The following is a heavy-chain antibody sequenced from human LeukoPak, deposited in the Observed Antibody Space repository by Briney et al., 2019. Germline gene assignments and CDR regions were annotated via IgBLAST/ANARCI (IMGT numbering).Heavy chain of an antibody. V-gene: IGHV1-69*13. CDR1: GYTSTGYF. Sequence: SVKVSCEASGYTSTGYFIHWVRQAPGQGLEWMGGIIPIFGTANYAQKFQGRVTITADESTSTAYMELSSLRSEDTAVYYCARDDCSSTSCPGDFDYWGQGTLVTVSS. D-gene: IGHD2-2*01. J-gene: IGHJ4*02. CDR3: ARDDCSSTSCPGDFDY. CDR2: IIPIFGTA.